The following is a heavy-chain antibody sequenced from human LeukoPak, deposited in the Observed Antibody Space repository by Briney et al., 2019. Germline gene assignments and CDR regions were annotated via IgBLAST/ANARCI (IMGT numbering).Heavy chain of an antibody. Sequence: SETLSLTCAVSGASISSTNWWSWVRQPPGKGLEWIGEIYQSGSTNYNPSLKSRVTISVDKSKNQFSLKLYSVTAADTAVYYCARGLMTTGRSNFDYWGQGTPVTVSS. CDR2: IYQSGST. V-gene: IGHV4-4*02. CDR1: GASISSTNW. D-gene: IGHD4-17*01. CDR3: ARGLMTTGRSNFDY. J-gene: IGHJ4*02.